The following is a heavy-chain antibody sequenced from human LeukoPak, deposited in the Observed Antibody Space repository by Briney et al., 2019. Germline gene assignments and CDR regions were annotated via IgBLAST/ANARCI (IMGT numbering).Heavy chain of an antibody. V-gene: IGHV7-4-1*02. J-gene: IGHJ6*02. CDR2: INTNTGNP. CDR1: GYIFTSYA. Sequence: ASVKVSCKASGYIFTSYALNWVRQAPGQWLEWMGWINTNTGNPTKAQGFTGRFVFSWDTSVSTAYLQISSLKAEDTAVYYCARDDVLTGYPCYYYGMDVWGQGTTVTVSS. D-gene: IGHD3-9*01. CDR3: ARDDVLTGYPCYYYGMDV.